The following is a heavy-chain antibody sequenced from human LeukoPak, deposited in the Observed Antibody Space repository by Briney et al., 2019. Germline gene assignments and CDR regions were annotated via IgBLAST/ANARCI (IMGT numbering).Heavy chain of an antibody. V-gene: IGHV3-74*01. J-gene: IGHJ6*03. CDR3: VRGTHHAYYMDV. CDR1: GFTFSNYA. CDR2: VNPGGSIA. Sequence: PGGSLRLSCAASGFTFSNYAMSWVRQAPGKGLVWVSRVNPGGSIANFADSVKGRFTISRDNARNTVFLQTSSLTAEDTAVYYCVRGTHHAYYMDVWGKGTTVTVSS.